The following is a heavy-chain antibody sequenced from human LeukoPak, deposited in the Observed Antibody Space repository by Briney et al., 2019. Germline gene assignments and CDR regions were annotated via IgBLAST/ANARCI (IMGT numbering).Heavy chain of an antibody. J-gene: IGHJ4*02. D-gene: IGHD3-22*01. CDR2: ISVGATYI. Sequence: GGSLRLSCAASGFTFSTYAMTWVRQAPGKGLEWVSSISVGATYIYYADSVKRRFTISRDNAKNSLYLQMNSLRVEDTALYYCARVSRYDSSYYHPYYFDYWGQGTLVTVSS. V-gene: IGHV3-21*01. CDR3: ARVSRYDSSYYHPYYFDY. CDR1: GFTFSTYA.